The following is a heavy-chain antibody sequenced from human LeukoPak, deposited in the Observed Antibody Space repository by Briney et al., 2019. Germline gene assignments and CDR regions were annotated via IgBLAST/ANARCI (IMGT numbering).Heavy chain of an antibody. J-gene: IGHJ4*02. CDR2: INWNGGST. V-gene: IGHV3-20*04. D-gene: IGHD1-26*01. Sequence: GGSLRPSCAASGFTFDDYGMSWVRQAPGKGLEWISGINWNGGSTGYAVSVKGRFTISRDNAKNSLYLQMNSLKTEDTAVYYCTTIFAWEVPPLDYWGQGTLVTVSS. CDR1: GFTFDDYG. CDR3: TTIFAWEVPPLDY.